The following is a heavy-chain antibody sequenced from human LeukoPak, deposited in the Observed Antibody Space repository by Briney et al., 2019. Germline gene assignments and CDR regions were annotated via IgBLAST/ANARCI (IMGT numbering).Heavy chain of an antibody. CDR1: GFTFSSSW. V-gene: IGHV3-7*04. CDR2: IKPDGSEG. CDR3: TSDRAYKSFDY. J-gene: IGHJ4*02. Sequence: GGSLRLSCAASGFTFSSSWMTWVRQAPGKGLEWVATIKPDGSEGSYVDSVNGRFTISRDNAKNSLFLRMISLRAEDTAVYYCTSDRAYKSFDYWGQGALVTVSS. D-gene: IGHD3-16*01.